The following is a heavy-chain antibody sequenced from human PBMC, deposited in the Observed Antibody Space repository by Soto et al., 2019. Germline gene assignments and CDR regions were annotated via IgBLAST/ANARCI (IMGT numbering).Heavy chain of an antibody. CDR1: GYTFTSYG. V-gene: IGHV1-18*01. Sequence: ASVKVSCKASGYTFTSYGISWVRQAPGQGLEWMGWISAYNGNTNYAQKLQGRVTMTTDTSTSTACMELRSLRSDDTAVYYCARDLTPSTVVGYWGQGTLVTVSS. J-gene: IGHJ4*02. CDR3: ARDLTPSTVVGY. D-gene: IGHD4-17*01. CDR2: ISAYNGNT.